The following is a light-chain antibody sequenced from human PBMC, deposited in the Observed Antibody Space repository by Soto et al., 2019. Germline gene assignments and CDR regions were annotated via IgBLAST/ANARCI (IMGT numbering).Light chain of an antibody. Sequence: DIQMTQSPSTMSASVGDRVTITCRASQSISSWLAWYQQKPGKAPKLLIYKASSLESWVPSRFSGSGSGTEFTLTISILQPADFATYYCQQYNSYPRPFGQGTKLE. CDR1: QSISSW. V-gene: IGKV1-5*03. CDR2: KAS. CDR3: QQYNSYPRP. J-gene: IGKJ1*01.